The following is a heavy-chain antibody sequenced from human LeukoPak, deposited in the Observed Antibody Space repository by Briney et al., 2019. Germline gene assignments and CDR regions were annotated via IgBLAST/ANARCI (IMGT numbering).Heavy chain of an antibody. CDR3: AANASYDSSPFDY. CDR1: GFTFTSSA. J-gene: IGHJ4*02. V-gene: IGHV1-58*02. D-gene: IGHD3-22*01. Sequence: SVKVSCKASGFTFTSSAMQWVRQARGQRLEWIGWIVVGSGNTNYAQKFQERVTITRDMSTSTAYMELSSLRSGDTAVYYCAANASYDSSPFDYWGQGTLVTVSS. CDR2: IVVGSGNT.